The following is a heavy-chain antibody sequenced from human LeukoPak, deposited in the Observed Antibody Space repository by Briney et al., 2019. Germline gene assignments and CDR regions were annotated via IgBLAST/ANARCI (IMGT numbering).Heavy chain of an antibody. CDR2: IYHSGST. CDR3: ARHEYSGSYYGLSWFDP. CDR1: GYSINSGYH. Sequence: SETLSLTCIVSGYSINSGYHWGWIRQPPGKGLEWIGSIYHSGSTYYNPSLKSRVTISVDTSKNQLSLKLSSLTAADTAVYYCARHEYSGSYYGLSWFDPWGQGTLVTVSS. D-gene: IGHD1-26*01. V-gene: IGHV4-38-2*02. J-gene: IGHJ5*02.